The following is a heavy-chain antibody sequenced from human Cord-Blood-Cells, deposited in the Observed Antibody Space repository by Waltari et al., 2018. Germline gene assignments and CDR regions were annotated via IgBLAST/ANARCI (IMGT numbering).Heavy chain of an antibody. CDR2: INPNSGGT. D-gene: IGHD2-2*01. CDR1: GGTFSSYA. Sequence: AEVKKPGSSVKVSCKASGGTFSSYAISWVRQAPGQGLEWMGWINPNSGGTNYAQKFQGRVTMTRDTSISTAYMELSRLRSDDTAVYYCARDDSPLTAAIDYWGQGTLVTVSS. J-gene: IGHJ4*02. CDR3: ARDDSPLTAAIDY. V-gene: IGHV1-2*02.